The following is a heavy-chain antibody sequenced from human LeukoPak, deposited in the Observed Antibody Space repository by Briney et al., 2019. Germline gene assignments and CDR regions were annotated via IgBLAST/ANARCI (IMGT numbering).Heavy chain of an antibody. Sequence: ASVKVSCKASGYTFSSHGISWVRQAPGQGLEWMAWISAYNGNTNYAQKLQGRVTMTTDTSTSTAYMGLRSLRSDDTAVYYCARSTTKAFDIWGQGTMVTVSS. CDR2: ISAYNGNT. CDR3: ARSTTKAFDI. D-gene: IGHD4-17*01. CDR1: GYTFSSHG. V-gene: IGHV1-18*01. J-gene: IGHJ3*02.